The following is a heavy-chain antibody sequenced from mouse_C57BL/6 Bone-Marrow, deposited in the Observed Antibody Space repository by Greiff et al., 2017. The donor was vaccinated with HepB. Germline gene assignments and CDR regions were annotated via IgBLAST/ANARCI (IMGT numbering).Heavy chain of an antibody. CDR2: IHPNSGST. D-gene: IGHD1-1*01. CDR3: ASKPFTTVVGY. Sequence: QVQLQQPGAELVKPGASVKLSCKASGYTFTSYWMHWVKQRPGQGLEWIGMIHPNSGSTNYNEKFKSKATLTVDKSSSTAYMQLSSLTSEDSAVYYCASKPFTTVVGYWGQGTTLTVSS. J-gene: IGHJ2*01. V-gene: IGHV1-64*01. CDR1: GYTFTSYW.